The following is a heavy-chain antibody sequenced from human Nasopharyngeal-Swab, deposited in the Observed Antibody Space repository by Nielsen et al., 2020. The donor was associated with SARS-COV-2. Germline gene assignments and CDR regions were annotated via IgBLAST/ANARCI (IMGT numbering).Heavy chain of an antibody. CDR3: ARSVYGYYGLFDY. J-gene: IGHJ4*02. Sequence: LRLSCTVSGGSISSGSYYWSWIRQPAGKGLEWIGRIYTSGSTNYNPSLKSRVTISVDTSKNQFSLKLSSVTAADTAVYYCARSVYGYYGLFDYWGQGTLITVSS. CDR1: GGSISSGSYY. CDR2: IYTSGST. D-gene: IGHD3-10*01. V-gene: IGHV4-61*02.